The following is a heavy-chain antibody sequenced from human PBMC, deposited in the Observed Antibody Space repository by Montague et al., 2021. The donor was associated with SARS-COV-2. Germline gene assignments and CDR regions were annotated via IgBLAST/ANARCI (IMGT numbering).Heavy chain of an antibody. CDR3: VRDHPYGGPRGAYDI. CDR1: GGSITGYY. D-gene: IGHD4-23*01. CDR2: IYDGGAV. Sequence: SETLSLTCTVSGGSITGYYWSWLRRSPGKGLEWIAYIYDGGAVNYNPSPGSRFTISTDTSKNQLSLKVNSVTAADTAVYYCVRDHPYGGPRGAYDIWGQGTVVTVSS. V-gene: IGHV4-59*01. J-gene: IGHJ3*02.